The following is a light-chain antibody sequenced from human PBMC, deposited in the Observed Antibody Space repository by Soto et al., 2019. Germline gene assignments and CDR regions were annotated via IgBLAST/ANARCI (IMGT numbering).Light chain of an antibody. CDR2: DAS. CDR3: QQRSNWPRT. V-gene: IGKV3-11*01. CDR1: QSVSSY. J-gene: IGKJ1*01. Sequence: EIELTQSPATLSLSPGERATLSCRASQSVSSYLAWYQQKPGQAPRLLIYDASNRATGIPARFSGSGSGADSTLTISSQDAEYFTCYYCQQRSNWPRTFGPGTKVEIK.